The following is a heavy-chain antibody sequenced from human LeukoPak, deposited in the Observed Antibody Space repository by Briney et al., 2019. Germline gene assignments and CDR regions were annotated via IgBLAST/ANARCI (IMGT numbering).Heavy chain of an antibody. D-gene: IGHD4-23*01. Sequence: SETLSLTCTVSGGSISSYYWSWLRQPPGKGLEWIGYIYYSGSTNYNPSLKSRVTISVDTSKNQFSLKLSSVTAADTAVYYCAREGPTTVAPFDYWGQGTLVTVSS. J-gene: IGHJ4*02. V-gene: IGHV4-59*01. CDR2: IYYSGST. CDR1: GGSISSYY. CDR3: AREGPTTVAPFDY.